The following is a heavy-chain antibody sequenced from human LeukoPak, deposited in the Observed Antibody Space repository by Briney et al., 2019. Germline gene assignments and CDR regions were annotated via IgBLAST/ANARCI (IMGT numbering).Heavy chain of an antibody. CDR3: ARALIAADNY. Sequence: GGSLRLSCAASGFSISNYWMNWVRQAPGKGLEWLANIRRGGSEEYYVDSVKGRFTISRDNTKNSLYLQMNSLRVEDTAVYYCARALIAADNYWGQGTLVTVSS. CDR2: IRRGGSEE. J-gene: IGHJ4*02. D-gene: IGHD6-6*01. CDR1: GFSISNYW. V-gene: IGHV3-7*04.